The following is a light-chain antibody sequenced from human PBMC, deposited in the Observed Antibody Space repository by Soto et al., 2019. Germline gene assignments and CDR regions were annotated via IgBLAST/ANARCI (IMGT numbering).Light chain of an antibody. V-gene: IGKV2-30*01. CDR3: MQGTHWPFA. J-gene: IGKJ3*01. CDR1: HSLVYSDGNIY. CDR2: KVS. Sequence: DVVLTQSPLSLPVTLGQPASISCRSSHSLVYSDGNIYLNWFQQRPGQSPRRLIYKVSNRDSGVPDRFSGSGSGTDFTLKISRVEAEDVGSYYYCMQGTHWPFAFGPGTKVDVK.